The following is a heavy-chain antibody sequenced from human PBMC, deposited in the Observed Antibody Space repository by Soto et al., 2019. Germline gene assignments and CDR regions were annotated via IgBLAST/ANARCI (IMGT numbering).Heavy chain of an antibody. V-gene: IGHV3-7*01. J-gene: IGHJ4*02. Sequence: EVQLVESGGGLVQPGGSLRLSCAASAFTFSTYWMSWLRQAPGKGLEWVATIKQDGSEKYHVDSVKGRFTISGDNAKESLYLEMNSLRAEDTAVYFCVRGCGRSSCPYYFDYWCQGSLVTVSS. CDR1: AFTFSTYW. D-gene: IGHD2-2*01. CDR3: VRGCGRSSCPYYFDY. CDR2: IKQDGSEK.